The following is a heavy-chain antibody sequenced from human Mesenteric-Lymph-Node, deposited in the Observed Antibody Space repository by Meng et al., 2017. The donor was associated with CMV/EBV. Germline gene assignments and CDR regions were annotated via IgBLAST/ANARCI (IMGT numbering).Heavy chain of an antibody. Sequence: FNSYIISWVRQAPGQGLEWMGGIIPGLGITNYAQKFQGRVTLTADESTRTAYMELSNLRSEDTAVFFCATSPCTSSRCYTSYWYFDLWGLGTLVTVSS. J-gene: IGHJ2*01. V-gene: IGHV1-69*02. CDR3: ATSPCTSSRCYTSYWYFDL. CDR1: FNSYI. D-gene: IGHD2-2*02. CDR2: IIPGLGIT.